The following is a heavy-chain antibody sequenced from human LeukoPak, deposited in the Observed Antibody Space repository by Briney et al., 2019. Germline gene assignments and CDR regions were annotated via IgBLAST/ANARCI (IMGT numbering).Heavy chain of an antibody. CDR2: ISYDGSNK. CDR1: GFTFSSYG. J-gene: IGHJ4*02. Sequence: GGSLRLSCAASGFTFSSYGMHWVRQAPGKGLEWVAVISYDGSNKQYADSVKGRFTTSRDNSKNTLYLQMNSLRSEDAAVYYCAKVRTQYCSSGNCFNYYFEYWGQGTLVTVSS. D-gene: IGHD2-15*01. CDR3: AKVRTQYCSSGNCFNYYFEY. V-gene: IGHV3-30*18.